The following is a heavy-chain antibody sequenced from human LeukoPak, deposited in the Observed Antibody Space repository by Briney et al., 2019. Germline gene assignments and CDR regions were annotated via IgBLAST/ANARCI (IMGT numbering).Heavy chain of an antibody. CDR2: IYYSGST. V-gene: IGHV4-61*01. CDR1: GYSISSGYY. CDR3: ARKGSSGWYNPLLDY. J-gene: IGHJ4*02. Sequence: SETLSLTCTVSGYSISSGYYWSWIRQPPGKGLEWIGYIYYSGSTNYNPSLKSRVTISVDTSKNQFSLKLSSVTAADTAVYYCARKGSSGWYNPLLDYWGQGTLVTVSS. D-gene: IGHD6-19*01.